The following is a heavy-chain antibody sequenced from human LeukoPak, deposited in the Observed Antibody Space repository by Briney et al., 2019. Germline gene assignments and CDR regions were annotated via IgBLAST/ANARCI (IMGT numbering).Heavy chain of an antibody. CDR2: IYSSGIT. Sequence: SETLSLTCTVSGGSIISDDYYWNWIRQPPGKGLEWIGYIYSSGITYYNPSLKSRVIISVETSKNQFSLKLSSATAADTAVYYCARATAGTSGFDPWGQGTLVTVSS. D-gene: IGHD6-13*01. J-gene: IGHJ5*02. V-gene: IGHV4-30-4*08. CDR3: ARATAGTSGFDP. CDR1: GGSIISDDYY.